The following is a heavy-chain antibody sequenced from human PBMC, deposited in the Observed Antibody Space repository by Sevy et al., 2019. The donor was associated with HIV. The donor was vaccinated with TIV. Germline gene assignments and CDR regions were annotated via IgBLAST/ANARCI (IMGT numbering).Heavy chain of an antibody. D-gene: IGHD6-19*01. V-gene: IGHV3-7*03. CDR2: IKQDASEI. Sequence: GGSLRLSCAASGFTFSNYWMTWVRQAPGKGLEWVAYIKQDASEIYYVDSVKGRFIISRDNAENSLYLQMNSLRVEDTAVYYCARVENSSGWSQRYWGQGTLVTVSS. CDR1: GFTFSNYW. CDR3: ARVENSSGWSQRY. J-gene: IGHJ4*02.